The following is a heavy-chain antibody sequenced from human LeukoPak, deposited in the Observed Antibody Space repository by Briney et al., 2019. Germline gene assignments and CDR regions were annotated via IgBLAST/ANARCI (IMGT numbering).Heavy chain of an antibody. CDR3: ARDPYYGSGSYYTLDDY. CDR1: GGTFSSYA. J-gene: IGHJ4*02. CDR2: IIPILGIA. Sequence: SVKVSCKASGGTFSSYAIIWVRQAPGQGLEWMGRIIPILGIANYAQKFQGRVTITADKSTSTAYMELSSLRSEDTAVYYCARDPYYGSGSYYTLDDYWGQGTLVTVSS. D-gene: IGHD3-10*01. V-gene: IGHV1-69*04.